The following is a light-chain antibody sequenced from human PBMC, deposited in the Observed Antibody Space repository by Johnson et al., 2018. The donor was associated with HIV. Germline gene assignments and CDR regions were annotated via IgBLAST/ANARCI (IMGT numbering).Light chain of an antibody. CDR3: GTWDNSLSVYV. CDR2: DNN. CDR1: NSNIGNNY. Sequence: SVLTQPPSVSAAPGQKVTISCSGSNSNIGNNYVSWYQQLPETAPKLLIYDNNKRPSGIPDRFSGSKSGTSATLGITGLQTGDEADYYCGTWDNSLSVYVFGTGTKVTVL. J-gene: IGLJ1*01. V-gene: IGLV1-51*01.